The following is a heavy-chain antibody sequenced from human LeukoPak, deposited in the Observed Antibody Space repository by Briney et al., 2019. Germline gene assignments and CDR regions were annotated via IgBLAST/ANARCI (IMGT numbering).Heavy chain of an antibody. V-gene: IGHV4-39*01. Sequence: SETLSLTCTVSGDSISRRTYYWGWIRQPPGKGLEWIGNIYYSGTTYYNPSLKSRVTMSVDTSKNQFFLKLSSVTAADTALYYCARGVAAFDFWGQGTAVTVSS. J-gene: IGHJ4*02. D-gene: IGHD2-15*01. CDR1: GDSISRRTYY. CDR3: ARGVAAFDF. CDR2: IYYSGTT.